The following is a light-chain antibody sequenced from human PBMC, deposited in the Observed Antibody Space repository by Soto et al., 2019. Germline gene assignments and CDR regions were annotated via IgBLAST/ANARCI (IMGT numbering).Light chain of an antibody. Sequence: QSALAQPASLSGSPGQSITISCTGTSSDIGAYDYVSWFQQHPGKAPKLMISEVNNRPSGVSNRFSGSKSGNTAYLTISGLQVEAEAEYLCFSFTTTSTHVFGTGTKVTV. CDR1: SSDIGAYDY. CDR3: FSFTTTSTHV. V-gene: IGLV2-14*01. CDR2: EVN. J-gene: IGLJ1*01.